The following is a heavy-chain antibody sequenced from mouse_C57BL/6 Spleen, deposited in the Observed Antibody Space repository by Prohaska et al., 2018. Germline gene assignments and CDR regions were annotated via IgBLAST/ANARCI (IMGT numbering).Heavy chain of an antibody. CDR2: IDPSDSYT. CDR3: ATYGRVDY. J-gene: IGHJ2*01. V-gene: IGHV1-50*01. CDR1: GYTFTSYW. D-gene: IGHD1-1*01. Sequence: QVQLQQPGAELVKPGASVKLSCKASGYTFTSYWMQLVKQRPGQGLEWIGEIDPSDSYTNYNQKFKGKATLTVYTSSSTAYMQLSSLTSEDSAVYYCATYGRVDYWGQGTTLTVSS.